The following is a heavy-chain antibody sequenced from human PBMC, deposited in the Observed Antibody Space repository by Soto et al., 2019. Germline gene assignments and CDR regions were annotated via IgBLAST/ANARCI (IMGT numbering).Heavy chain of an antibody. V-gene: IGHV1-46*01. CDR3: AREARVVLRFLEWPRVGWFDP. CDR2: INPSGGST. CDR1: GYTFTGYY. Sequence: ASVKVSCKASGYTFTGYYMHWVRQAPGQGLEWMGIINPSGGSTSYAQKFQGRVTMTRDTSTSTVYMELSSLRSEDTAVYYCAREARVVLRFLEWPRVGWFDPWGQGTLVTVSS. D-gene: IGHD3-3*01. J-gene: IGHJ5*02.